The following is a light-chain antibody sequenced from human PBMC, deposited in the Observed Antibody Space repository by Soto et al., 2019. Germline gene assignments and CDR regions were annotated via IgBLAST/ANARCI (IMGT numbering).Light chain of an antibody. CDR3: QDYNSWPLA. V-gene: IGKV3-15*01. Sequence: EIVMTQSPATLSVSPRERATLACRASQSISSNLAWYPQKPGQAPRLLIHDISTRATSVPPRFSGSGSGTAFTLTISSLQSEDFAIYYCQDYNSWPLAFGGGTKVEIK. J-gene: IGKJ4*01. CDR1: QSISSN. CDR2: DIS.